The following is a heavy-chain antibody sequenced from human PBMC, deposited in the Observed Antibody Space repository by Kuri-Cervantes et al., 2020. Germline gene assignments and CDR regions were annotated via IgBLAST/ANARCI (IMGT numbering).Heavy chain of an antibody. Sequence: GSLRLSCAASGFTFSSYGMHWVRQAPGKGLEWVAVISYDGSNKYYADSVKGRFTISRDNSKNTLYLQMNSLRAEDTAVYYCATGDGVLGFLGYWGQGTLVTVSS. V-gene: IGHV3-30*03. CDR1: GFTFSSYG. CDR2: ISYDGSNK. CDR3: ATGDGVLGFLGY. D-gene: IGHD3-3*01. J-gene: IGHJ4*02.